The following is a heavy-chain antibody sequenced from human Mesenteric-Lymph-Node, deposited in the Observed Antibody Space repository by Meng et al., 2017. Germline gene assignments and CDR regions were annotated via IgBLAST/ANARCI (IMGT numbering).Heavy chain of an antibody. Sequence: GGSLRLSCAASGFTFSSYDMHWVRQATGKGLEWVSAIGTAGDTYYPGSVKGRFTISRENAKNSLYLQMNSLRAGDTAVYYCARGVHYYGMDVWGQGTMVTVSS. CDR2: IGTAGDT. V-gene: IGHV3-13*01. J-gene: IGHJ6*02. CDR1: GFTFSSYD. CDR3: ARGVHYYGMDV.